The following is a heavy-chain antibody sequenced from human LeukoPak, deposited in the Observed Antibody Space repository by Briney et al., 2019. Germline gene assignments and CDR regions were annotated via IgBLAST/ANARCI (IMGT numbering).Heavy chain of an antibody. CDR2: IIPIFGTA. Sequence: GASVKVSCKXSGGTFSSYAISWVRQAPGQGLEWMGRIIPIFGTANYAQKFQGRVTITTDESTSTAYMELSSLRSEDTAVYYCARDAWFYYDSSGYYFDYWGQGTLVTVSS. V-gene: IGHV1-69*05. J-gene: IGHJ4*02. CDR1: GGTFSSYA. D-gene: IGHD3-22*01. CDR3: ARDAWFYYDSSGYYFDY.